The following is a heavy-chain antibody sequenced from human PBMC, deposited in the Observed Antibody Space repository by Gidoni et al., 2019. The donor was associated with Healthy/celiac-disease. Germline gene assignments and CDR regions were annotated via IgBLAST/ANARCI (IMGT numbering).Heavy chain of an antibody. CDR1: GFTFSSYW. CDR2: IKQDGSEK. Sequence: EVQLVESGGGLVQPGGSLRLSCAASGFTFSSYWMSWVRQAPGKGLEWVANIKQDGSEKYYVDSVKGRFTISRDNAKNSLYLQMNSLRAEDTAVYYCAREAFSTVTTGNWFDPWGQGTLVTVSS. D-gene: IGHD4-4*01. J-gene: IGHJ5*02. CDR3: AREAFSTVTTGNWFDP. V-gene: IGHV3-7*03.